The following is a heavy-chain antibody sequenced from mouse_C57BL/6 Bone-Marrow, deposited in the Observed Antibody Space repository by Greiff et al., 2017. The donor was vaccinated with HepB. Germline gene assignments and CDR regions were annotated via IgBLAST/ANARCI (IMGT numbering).Heavy chain of an antibody. J-gene: IGHJ3*01. CDR2: IDPENGDT. Sequence: EVKLQQSGAELVRPGASVKLSCTASGFNIKDDYMHWVKQRPEQGLEWIGWIDPENGDTEYASKFQGKATITADTSSNTAYLQLSSLTSEDTAVYYCTTPPDGNYLGWGQGTLVTVSA. D-gene: IGHD2-1*01. V-gene: IGHV14-4*01. CDR1: GFNIKDDY. CDR3: TTPPDGNYLG.